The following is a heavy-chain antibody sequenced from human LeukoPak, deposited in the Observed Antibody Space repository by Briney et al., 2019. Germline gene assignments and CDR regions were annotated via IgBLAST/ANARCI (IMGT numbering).Heavy chain of an antibody. CDR3: AREDNVDY. D-gene: IGHD1-14*01. J-gene: IGHJ4*02. Sequence: MSGGSLRLSCAASGFTFSSYSMNWVREATGKGLEWVSSISSSSSYIYYADSVKGRFTISRDNAKNSLYLQMNSLRDEDTAVYYGAREDNVDYWGQGTLVTVSS. CDR2: ISSSSSYI. CDR1: GFTFSSYS. V-gene: IGHV3-21*01.